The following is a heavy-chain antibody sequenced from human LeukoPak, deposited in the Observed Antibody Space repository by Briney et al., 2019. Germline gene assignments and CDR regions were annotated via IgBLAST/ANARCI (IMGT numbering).Heavy chain of an antibody. J-gene: IGHJ2*01. CDR1: GGSISSGTYY. D-gene: IGHD3-22*01. Sequence: PSETLSLTCTVSGGSISSGTYYWGWIRQPPGKGLEWYGSIYYGGSTYYNPSLKSRVTISVDTSKNQSSLKLSSVTAADTAVFYCARHALNPRSGYYSYWYFDLWGRGTLVTVSS. V-gene: IGHV4-39*01. CDR2: IYYGGST. CDR3: ARHALNPRSGYYSYWYFDL.